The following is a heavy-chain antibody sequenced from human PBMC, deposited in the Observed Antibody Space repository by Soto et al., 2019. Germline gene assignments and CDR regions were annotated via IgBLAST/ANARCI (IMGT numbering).Heavy chain of an antibody. J-gene: IGHJ4*02. V-gene: IGHV4-4*02. D-gene: IGHD3-3*01. CDR3: AASGWSSHGR. CDR2: IFHSGST. CDR1: GDSITSNNW. Sequence: QVQLQESGPGLVKPSGTLSLTCAVSGDSITSNNWWCWVRQPPGKGLEWIGEIFHSGSTNYNPSSMSRVTISVDKSKNHFSLKLTSVTAADPAVYYCAASGWSSHGRWGQGTLVTVSS.